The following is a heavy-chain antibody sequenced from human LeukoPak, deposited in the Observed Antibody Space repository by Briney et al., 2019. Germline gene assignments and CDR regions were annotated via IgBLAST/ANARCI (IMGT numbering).Heavy chain of an antibody. CDR1: GFTFSNYW. Sequence: GGSLRLSCAASGFTFSNYWMSWVRQTPGKGLEWAANMKQDGSEKYYVDSVKGRFTISRDNTKNSLSLQMNSLRAEDMALYYCAKGGSGSYSLDAFDIWGQGTMVTVSS. V-gene: IGHV3-7*03. J-gene: IGHJ3*02. D-gene: IGHD1-26*01. CDR3: AKGGSGSYSLDAFDI. CDR2: MKQDGSEK.